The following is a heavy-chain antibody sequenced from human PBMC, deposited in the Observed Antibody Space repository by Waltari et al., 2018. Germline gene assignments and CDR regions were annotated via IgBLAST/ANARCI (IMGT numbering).Heavy chain of an antibody. CDR3: TKSGSFFYDASAAIFDP. D-gene: IGHD3-16*01. CDR1: GFSFASYV. V-gene: IGHV3-23*01. Sequence: EVQLLESGGGLVRPGGSLGVSCEAFGFSFASYVMIWVRQSSGKGLEWVTAVSGNGLRTYYADSVKGRFTISRDNSKNTVSLEMNSLRADDTAVYYCTKSGSFFYDASAAIFDPWGQGTRVTVSS. CDR2: VSGNGLRT. J-gene: IGHJ5*02.